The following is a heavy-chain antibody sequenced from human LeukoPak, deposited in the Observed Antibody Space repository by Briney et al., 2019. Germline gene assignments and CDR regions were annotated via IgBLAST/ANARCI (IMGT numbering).Heavy chain of an antibody. Sequence: ASVKVSCKASGYTFTSYYMHWVRQAPGQGLEWMGIIDPSGGGTNYAQKFQGRVTMTRDTSTSTVYMELSSLRSEGTAVYYCASLGSGSSRIIDFDYWGQGTLVTVSS. CDR3: ASLGSGSSRIIDFDY. D-gene: IGHD3-10*01. CDR2: IDPSGGGT. V-gene: IGHV1-46*01. J-gene: IGHJ4*02. CDR1: GYTFTSYY.